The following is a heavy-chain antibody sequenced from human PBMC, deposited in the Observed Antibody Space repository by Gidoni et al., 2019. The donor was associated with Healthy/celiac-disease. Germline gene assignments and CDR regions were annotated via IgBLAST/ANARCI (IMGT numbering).Heavy chain of an antibody. D-gene: IGHD3-3*01. CDR1: VFNSSSYS. Sequence: EVQLVESGGGMVKHGGSRRPSCVDSVFNSSSYSMNWVRQAPGKGLEWVPSISSSSSHIYYADSVKGRFTIARDKAKNSLYLQRNSLRAEDTAVYYCARDYDDDYWGQGTLVTVSS. V-gene: IGHV3-21*01. CDR2: ISSSSSHI. CDR3: ARDYDDDY. J-gene: IGHJ4*01.